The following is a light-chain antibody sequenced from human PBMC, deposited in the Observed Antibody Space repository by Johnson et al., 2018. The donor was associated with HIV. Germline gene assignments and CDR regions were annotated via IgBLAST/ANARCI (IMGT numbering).Light chain of an antibody. V-gene: IGLV1-51*01. CDR3: GTWDTSLSPGGV. CDR1: SSNIGNNY. Sequence: QSVLTQPPSVSAAPGQRVTISCSGSSSNIGNNYVSWYQQLPGTAPKLLIYDHDKRPSGIPDRFSGSKSGTSATLGITGLQTGDEADYYCGTWDTSLSPGGVFGTGTKVSVL. CDR2: DHD. J-gene: IGLJ1*01.